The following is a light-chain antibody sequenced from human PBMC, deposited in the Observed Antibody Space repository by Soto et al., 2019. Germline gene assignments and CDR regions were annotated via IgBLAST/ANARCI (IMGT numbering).Light chain of an antibody. CDR2: QVS. J-gene: IGLJ2*01. CDR3: SSYTSSSNVV. Sequence: QSALTQPASVSGSPGQSITISCTGTNSDIAGYTYVSWYQQHPGKAPKLMIYQVSNRPSGVSNRFSGSKSGNTASLTISGLQAEDEADYYCSSYTSSSNVVFGGGTKLTVL. V-gene: IGLV2-14*01. CDR1: NSDIAGYTY.